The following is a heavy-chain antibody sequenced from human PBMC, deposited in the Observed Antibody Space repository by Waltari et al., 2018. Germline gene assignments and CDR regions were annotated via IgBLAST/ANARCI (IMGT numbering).Heavy chain of an antibody. D-gene: IGHD2-8*01. Sequence: QVHLQQWGAGLLKPSETLSLTCGVYGGSFSGYYWSWLRQPPGKGLEWIGEINHSGSTNYNPSLKSRVTMSVDTSKSQFSLKLSSVTAADTAVYYCARGRCISTWFCQYYGVDVWGQGATVIVSS. V-gene: IGHV4-34*01. J-gene: IGHJ6*02. CDR2: INHSGST. CDR3: ARGRCISTWFCQYYGVDV. CDR1: GGSFSGYY.